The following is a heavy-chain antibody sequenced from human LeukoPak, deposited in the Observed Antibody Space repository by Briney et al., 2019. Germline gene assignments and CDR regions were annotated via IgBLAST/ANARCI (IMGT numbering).Heavy chain of an antibody. Sequence: SETLSLTCAVSGGSISSDNWWSWVRQPPGKGLEWIGEIYHSGNANYNPSLKTRVTMSVDKSKNQFSLILSSVTAADTAVYYCARDVGARLSGFWGQGTLVTVSS. CDR2: IYHSGNA. D-gene: IGHD6-6*01. V-gene: IGHV4-4*02. CDR1: GGSISSDNW. J-gene: IGHJ4*02. CDR3: ARDVGARLSGF.